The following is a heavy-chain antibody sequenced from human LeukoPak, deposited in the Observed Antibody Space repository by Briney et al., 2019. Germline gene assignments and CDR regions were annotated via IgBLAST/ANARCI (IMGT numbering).Heavy chain of an antibody. CDR2: ISGSGGST. Sequence: PGGSLRLSCAASGFTFNSYAMSWVRQAPGKGLEWVSAISGSGGSTYYADSVKGRFTISRDNSKNTLYLQMNSLRAEDTAVYYCAKVVHVLGCSGGSCYHPLDYWGQGTLVTVSS. CDR1: GFTFNSYA. V-gene: IGHV3-23*01. J-gene: IGHJ4*02. D-gene: IGHD2-15*01. CDR3: AKVVHVLGCSGGSCYHPLDY.